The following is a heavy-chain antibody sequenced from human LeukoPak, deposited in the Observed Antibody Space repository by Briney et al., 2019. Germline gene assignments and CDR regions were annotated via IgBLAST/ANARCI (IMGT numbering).Heavy chain of an antibody. J-gene: IGHJ5*02. Sequence: ASVKVSCKASSYTFTDYYVHWVRQAPGQGLEWMGWINPNSGGTNYAQRFQGRVTMTRDTSISTAYMELSRLRSDDTAVYYCARGGWSLGYCSSSSCLDWFDPWGQGTLVTVSS. D-gene: IGHD2-2*01. CDR2: INPNSGGT. V-gene: IGHV1-2*02. CDR1: SYTFTDYY. CDR3: ARGGWSLGYCSSSSCLDWFDP.